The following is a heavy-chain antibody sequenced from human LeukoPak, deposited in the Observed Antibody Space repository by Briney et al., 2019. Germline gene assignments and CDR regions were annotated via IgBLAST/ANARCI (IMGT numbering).Heavy chain of an antibody. V-gene: IGHV3-48*03. D-gene: IGHD3-9*01. CDR1: GFTFSSYE. J-gene: IGHJ3*02. CDR3: ARSGGYFDWLSNHDAFDI. Sequence: GGSLRLSCAASGFTFSSYEMNWVRQAPGKGLEWVSYISSSGSTIYYADSVKGRFTISRDNAKNSLYLQMNSLRAEDTAVHYCARSGGYFDWLSNHDAFDIWGQGTMVTVSS. CDR2: ISSSGSTI.